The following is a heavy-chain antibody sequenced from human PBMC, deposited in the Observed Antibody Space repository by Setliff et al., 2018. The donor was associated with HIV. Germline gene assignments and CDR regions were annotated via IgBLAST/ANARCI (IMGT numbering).Heavy chain of an antibody. Sequence: GGSLRLSCAASEFTFSTYSMSWVRQAPGKGLEWVANIKEDGSEKYYVDSVRGRFTISRDNAKNTLSLQMNSLRPEDTAVYYCARVRLYNAALDYWGQGTLVTVSS. CDR2: IKEDGSEK. D-gene: IGHD3-10*01. J-gene: IGHJ4*02. CDR3: ARVRLYNAALDY. CDR1: EFTFSTYS. V-gene: IGHV3-7*01.